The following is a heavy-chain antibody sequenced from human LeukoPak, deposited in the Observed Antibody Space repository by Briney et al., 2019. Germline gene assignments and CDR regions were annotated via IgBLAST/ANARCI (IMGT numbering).Heavy chain of an antibody. J-gene: IGHJ4*02. V-gene: IGHV3-48*03. CDR2: ITQTAVSI. D-gene: IGHD3-16*01. CDR3: ARGGRAMVDY. Sequence: GGSLRLSCVASGFTFSSYEMNWVRQAPGKGLEWVSYITQTAVSIYHADSVRGRFTISRDNAKNSLYLQMNSLRDEDTAVYYCARGGRAMVDYWGQGTLVTVSS. CDR1: GFTFSSYE.